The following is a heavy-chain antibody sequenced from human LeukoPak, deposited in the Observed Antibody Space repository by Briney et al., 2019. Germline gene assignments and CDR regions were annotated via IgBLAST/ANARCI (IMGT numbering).Heavy chain of an antibody. D-gene: IGHD3-3*01. CDR1: GGSFSGFY. CDR2: INHRGST. J-gene: IGHJ4*02. V-gene: IGHV4-34*01. Sequence: SETLSLTCAVYGGSFSGFYWSWIRQPPGKGLEWIGEINHRGSTNYNPSLKSRVTISVDTSKNQFSLRLSSVTAADTAVYYCQSRYLEWLLEYWGQGTLVTVSS. CDR3: QSRYLEWLLEY.